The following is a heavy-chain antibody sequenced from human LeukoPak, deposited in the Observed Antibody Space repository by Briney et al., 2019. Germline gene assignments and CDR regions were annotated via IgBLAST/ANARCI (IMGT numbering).Heavy chain of an antibody. V-gene: IGHV3-33*01. Sequence: PGGSLRLSCAASGFTFSRYGMHWVRQAPGKGLEWLAVILYDVGNKNYADSVKGRFTISRDNSKNTVFMQMNSLGVEDTAVYYCARDQMVVTAIPLDYWGQGTLVTVSS. CDR3: ARDQMVVTAIPLDY. D-gene: IGHD2-21*02. CDR2: ILYDVGNK. CDR1: GFTFSRYG. J-gene: IGHJ4*02.